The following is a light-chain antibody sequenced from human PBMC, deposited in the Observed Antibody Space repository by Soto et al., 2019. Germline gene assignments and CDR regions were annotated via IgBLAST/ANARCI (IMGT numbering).Light chain of an antibody. J-gene: IGKJ4*01. CDR3: QKYDGAPLT. V-gene: IGKV1-27*01. Sequence: DIQMTQSPSSLSASVGDRVTITCRAGQDINIYLAWYQQKPGKVPKLLISAASTLQSGVPSRFSGCGSGIDFTLTISSLQPEDVATYYCQKYDGAPLTFGGGTKVEIK. CDR2: AAS. CDR1: QDINIY.